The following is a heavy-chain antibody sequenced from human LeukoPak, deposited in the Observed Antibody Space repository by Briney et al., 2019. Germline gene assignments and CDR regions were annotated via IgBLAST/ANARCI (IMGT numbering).Heavy chain of an antibody. Sequence: SVTVSFTASGGTFTIYAISWVRQAPGQGLEWMGRIIPILGIANYAQKFQGRVTITADKSTSTAYMELSSLRSEDTAVYYCARDGYCSGGSCSASDYWGQGTLVTVSS. CDR1: GGTFTIYA. CDR3: ARDGYCSGGSCSASDY. D-gene: IGHD2-15*01. J-gene: IGHJ4*02. CDR2: IIPILGIA. V-gene: IGHV1-69*04.